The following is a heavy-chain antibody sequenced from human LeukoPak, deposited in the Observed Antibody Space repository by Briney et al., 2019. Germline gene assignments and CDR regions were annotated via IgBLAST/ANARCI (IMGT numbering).Heavy chain of an antibody. CDR2: IYYSGST. J-gene: IGHJ4*02. Sequence: SQTLSLTCTVSGGSISRSSYYWGWIRQPPGKGLEWIGSIYYSGSTYYSPSLKSRATISVDTSKNQFSLKLSSVTAADTAVYYCAREIYGDYVGAQNFDYWGQGTLVTVSS. D-gene: IGHD4-17*01. V-gene: IGHV4-39*01. CDR3: AREIYGDYVGAQNFDY. CDR1: GGSISRSSYY.